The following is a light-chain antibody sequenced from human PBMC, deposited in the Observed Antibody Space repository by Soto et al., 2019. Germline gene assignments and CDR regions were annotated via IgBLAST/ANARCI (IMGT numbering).Light chain of an antibody. CDR3: SSWDDSLDGPV. J-gene: IGLJ3*02. CDR1: YSNIGSNF. CDR2: SIN. V-gene: IGLV1-44*01. Sequence: QSVLPQPTSASATPGQTVTISCSGRYSNIGSNFVSWYQRLPGTAPKLLIYSINQRPSGVPDRFSGSKSGTSASLTISGLQSEDEADYFCSSWDDSLDGPVFGGGTKLTVL.